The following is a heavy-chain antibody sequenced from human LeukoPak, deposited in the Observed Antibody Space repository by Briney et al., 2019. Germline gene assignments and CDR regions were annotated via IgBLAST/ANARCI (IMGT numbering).Heavy chain of an antibody. CDR3: ARGIVVVAQLGYYYYYMDV. J-gene: IGHJ6*03. V-gene: IGHV4-4*07. D-gene: IGHD2-15*01. Sequence: KASETLSLTCTVSGGSINGYYWSWIRQPAGKGLEWIGRIYTSGSTNYNPSLKSRVTISVDTSKNQFSLKLSSVTAADTAVYYCARGIVVVAQLGYYYYYMDVWGKGTTVTISS. CDR1: GGSINGYY. CDR2: IYTSGST.